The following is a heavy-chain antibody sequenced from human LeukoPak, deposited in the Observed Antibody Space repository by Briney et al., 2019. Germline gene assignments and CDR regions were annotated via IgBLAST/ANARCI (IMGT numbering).Heavy chain of an antibody. D-gene: IGHD6-6*01. Sequence: SETQSLTCTVSGGSISSYYWSWIRQPPGKGLEWIGYIYYSGSTNYNPSLKSRVTISVDTSKNQFSMKLSSVTAADTAVYYCARDSPVPLYGMDVWGQGTTVTVSS. J-gene: IGHJ6*02. V-gene: IGHV4-59*01. CDR3: ARDSPVPLYGMDV. CDR2: IYYSGST. CDR1: GGSISSYY.